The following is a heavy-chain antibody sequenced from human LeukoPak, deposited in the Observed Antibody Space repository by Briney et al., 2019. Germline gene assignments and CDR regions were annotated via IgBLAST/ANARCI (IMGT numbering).Heavy chain of an antibody. CDR2: VSWNSGTI. CDR1: GFTLDDYA. D-gene: IGHD1-14*01. J-gene: IGHJ3*01. CDR3: AKDVAYNRGAFDV. V-gene: IGHV3-9*01. Sequence: AGGSLRLSCAASGFTLDDYAMHWVRQAPGKGLGWVSGVSWNSGTIDYADSVKGRFTISRDNAKNSLYLQMNSLRAEDTALYYCAKDVAYNRGAFDVWGQGTMVTVSS.